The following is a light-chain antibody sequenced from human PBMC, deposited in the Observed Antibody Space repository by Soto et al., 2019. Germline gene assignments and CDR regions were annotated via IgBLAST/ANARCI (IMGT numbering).Light chain of an antibody. CDR3: SSFVAGNNYWV. Sequence: QSALTQSPSASGSPGQSVTISCTGTSGDVGGYNYVSWYQQHPGKAPKLMIYEVSKRPLGVPDRFSGSKSGNTASLTVSGLQAEDEADYYCSSFVAGNNYWVFGGGTKLTVL. J-gene: IGLJ3*02. CDR1: SGDVGGYNY. CDR2: EVS. V-gene: IGLV2-8*01.